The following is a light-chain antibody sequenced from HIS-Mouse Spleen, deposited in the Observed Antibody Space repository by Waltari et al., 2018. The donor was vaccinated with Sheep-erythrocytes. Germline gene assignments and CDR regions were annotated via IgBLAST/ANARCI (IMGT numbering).Light chain of an antibody. CDR3: QQYNNWPPGT. J-gene: IGKJ2*02. CDR1: QSVSSN. CDR2: GAS. V-gene: IGKV3-15*01. Sequence: EIVMTQSPDTLSVSPGERATISCRASQSVSSNLAWYQQKPGQAPRLLIYGASTRATGIPARFSGSGSVTEFTLTISSMQSEDFAVYYCQQYNNWPPGTFGQGTKLEIK.